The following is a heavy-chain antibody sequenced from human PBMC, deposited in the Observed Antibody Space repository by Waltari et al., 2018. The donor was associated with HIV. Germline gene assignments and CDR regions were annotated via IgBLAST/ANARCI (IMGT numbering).Heavy chain of an antibody. V-gene: IGHV3-48*01. D-gene: IGHD3-22*01. CDR2: ISSSSSTI. CDR1: GFTFSSYS. Sequence: GGLVQPGGSLRLSCAASGFTFSSYSMNWVRQAPGKGLEWVSYISSSSSTIYYADSVKGRFTISRDNAKNSLYLQMNSLRAEDTAVYYCARSPVYVVVITTSCYFDYWGQGTLVTVSS. CDR3: ARSPVYVVVITTSCYFDY. J-gene: IGHJ4*02.